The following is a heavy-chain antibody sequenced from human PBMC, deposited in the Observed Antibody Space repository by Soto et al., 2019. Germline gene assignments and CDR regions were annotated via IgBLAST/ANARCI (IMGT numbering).Heavy chain of an antibody. CDR3: ASSIADACFDY. V-gene: IGHV1-3*01. J-gene: IGHJ4*02. Sequence: VHLVQSGAEVKKPGASVMVSCKASGYIFTSYTMHWVRQAPGQRLEWMGWINPGNGDTKFSQKFQGRVTITRDTSASTAYMELSSLRSEDTAVYYCASSIADACFDYWGQGTLVTVSS. D-gene: IGHD6-6*01. CDR2: INPGNGDT. CDR1: GYIFTSYT.